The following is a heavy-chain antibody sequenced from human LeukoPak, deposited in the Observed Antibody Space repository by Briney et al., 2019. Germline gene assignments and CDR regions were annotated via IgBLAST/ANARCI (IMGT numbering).Heavy chain of an antibody. V-gene: IGHV1-2*02. CDR3: ARDLFHCGGDCQNWFDP. CDR1: GYTFTGYY. D-gene: IGHD2-21*02. CDR2: INPNSGGT. Sequence: ASVTVSCKASGYTFTGYYMHWVRQAPGQGLEWMGWINPNSGGTNYAQKFQGRVTMTRDTSISTAYMELSRLRSDDTAVYYCARDLFHCGGDCQNWFDPWGQGTLVTVSS. J-gene: IGHJ5*02.